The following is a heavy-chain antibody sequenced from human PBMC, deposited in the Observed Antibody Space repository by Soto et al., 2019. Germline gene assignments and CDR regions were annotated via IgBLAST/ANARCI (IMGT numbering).Heavy chain of an antibody. D-gene: IGHD3-10*01. CDR2: IYWDDDK. J-gene: IGHJ4*02. Sequence: QITLKESGPTLVKPTQTLTLTCTFSGFSLSTSGVGVGWIRQPPGKALEWLALIYWDDDKRYSPSLKSRLTITKDTSKNQVVLTMTNMDPVDTATYYCVHTGDVLLWFGELLSYYFDYWGQGTLVTVSS. V-gene: IGHV2-5*02. CDR1: GFSLSTSGVG. CDR3: VHTGDVLLWFGELLSYYFDY.